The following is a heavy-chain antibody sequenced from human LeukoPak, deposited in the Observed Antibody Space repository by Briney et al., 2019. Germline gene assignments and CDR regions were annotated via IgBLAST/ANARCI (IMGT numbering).Heavy chain of an antibody. CDR1: GFTFSSYW. Sequence: GGSLRLSCAASGFTFSSYWMSWARQAPGKGLEWVANIKQDGSEKYYVDSVKGRFTISRDNAKNSLYLQMNSLRAEDTAVYYCASDMASITMVRGVSFDYWGQGTLVTVSS. J-gene: IGHJ4*02. CDR3: ASDMASITMVRGVSFDY. CDR2: IKQDGSEK. D-gene: IGHD3-10*01. V-gene: IGHV3-7*03.